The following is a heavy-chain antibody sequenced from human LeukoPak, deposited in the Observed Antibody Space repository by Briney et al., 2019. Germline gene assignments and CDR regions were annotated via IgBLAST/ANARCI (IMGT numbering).Heavy chain of an antibody. CDR1: RFTFSNFE. D-gene: IGHD2-21*01. J-gene: IGHJ4*02. V-gene: IGHV3-48*03. CDR2: ISSSGTTI. CDR3: GGDDNGPYSLDY. Sequence: GGSLRLSCAASRFTFSNFEMNRVPQAPGKGLEGVSYISSSGTTIYYPASVKGRFTISRNNAKNSLSLQMNSLKVEDTAVYYCGGDDNGPYSLDYWGQGTLVTVSS.